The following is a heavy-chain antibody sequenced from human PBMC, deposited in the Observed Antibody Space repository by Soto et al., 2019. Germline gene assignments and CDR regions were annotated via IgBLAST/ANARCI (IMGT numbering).Heavy chain of an antibody. CDR2: INHNGDT. D-gene: IGHD2-2*01. CDR1: GGSFSGFQ. Sequence: SETLSLTCAAHGGSFSGFQWSWIRQAPGKGLEWIGEINHNGDTNYNPSLKSRVTISIDTSKNEFSLKLTSVTAGDTALYYCAREWGYCHGTRCFPLFYYWRQVVLVTVSS. CDR3: AREWGYCHGTRCFPLFYY. V-gene: IGHV4-34*01. J-gene: IGHJ4*02.